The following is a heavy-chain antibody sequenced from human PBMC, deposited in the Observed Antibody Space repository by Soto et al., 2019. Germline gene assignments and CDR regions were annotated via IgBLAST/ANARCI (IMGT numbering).Heavy chain of an antibody. Sequence: EASVKVSCKASGYTFTGYYMHWVRQAPGQGLEWMGWINPNGGGTKYAQKFQGRVTMTRDTSINTAYMELTRLTSDDTAVYYCARAVHTMIQGVRFRVDQWGQGTLVTVSS. CDR3: ARAVHTMIQGVRFRVDQ. V-gene: IGHV1-2*02. D-gene: IGHD3-10*01. CDR1: GYTFTGYY. CDR2: INPNGGGT. J-gene: IGHJ4*02.